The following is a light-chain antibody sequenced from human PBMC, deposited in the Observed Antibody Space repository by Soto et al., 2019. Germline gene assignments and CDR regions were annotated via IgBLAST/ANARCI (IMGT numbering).Light chain of an antibody. J-gene: IGKJ1*01. CDR2: AAS. Sequence: EIVLTQSPGTLSLSPGERATLSCRASQSISSTYLAWYRQKSGQAPRLLIYAASSRATAIPDRFSGSGSGTDFTLTISRLETEDFEVYYCQQYFASAWTFGQGTRVEIK. CDR1: QSISSTY. V-gene: IGKV3-20*01. CDR3: QQYFASAWT.